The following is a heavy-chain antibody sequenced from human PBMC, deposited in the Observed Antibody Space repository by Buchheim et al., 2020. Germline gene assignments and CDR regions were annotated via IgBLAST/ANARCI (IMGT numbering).Heavy chain of an antibody. CDR2: ISSSSSYI. CDR3: ARKAFWSGYSSYWYFDL. V-gene: IGHV3-21*01. D-gene: IGHD3-3*01. J-gene: IGHJ2*01. Sequence: EVQLVESGGGLVKPGGSLRLSCAASGFTFSSYSMNWVRQAPGKGLEWVSSISSSSSYIYYADSVKGRFTISRDNAKNSLYLQMNSLRAEDTAVYYCARKAFWSGYSSYWYFDLWGRGTL. CDR1: GFTFSSYS.